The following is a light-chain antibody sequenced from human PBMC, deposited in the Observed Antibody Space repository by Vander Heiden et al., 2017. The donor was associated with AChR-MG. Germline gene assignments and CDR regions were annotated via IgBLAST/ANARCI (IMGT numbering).Light chain of an antibody. J-gene: IGKJ4*01. Sequence: VIWMTQSPSLLSASTGDRVTISCRMSQGISSYFAWYQQQTGKAPALLIYAAASLKSAVPSRCSGSGSGTEYTLPISCLQSADFATYYCRQYYSFPLTFGGGTKVEIK. CDR1: QGISSY. CDR3: RQYYSFPLT. CDR2: AAA. V-gene: IGKV1D-8*01.